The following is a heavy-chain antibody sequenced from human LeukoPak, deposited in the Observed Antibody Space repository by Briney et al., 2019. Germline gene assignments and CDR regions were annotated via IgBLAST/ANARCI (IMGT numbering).Heavy chain of an antibody. CDR1: GFTFSSYW. J-gene: IGHJ6*03. D-gene: IGHD2-21*02. Sequence: GGSLRLSCAASGFTFSSYWMSWVRQAPGKGLEWVSAISGSGGSTYYADSVKGRFTISRDNSKNTLYLQMNSLRAEDTAVYYCARGGDYDRKYYYMDVWGKGTTVTVSS. CDR2: ISGSGGST. V-gene: IGHV3-23*01. CDR3: ARGGDYDRKYYYMDV.